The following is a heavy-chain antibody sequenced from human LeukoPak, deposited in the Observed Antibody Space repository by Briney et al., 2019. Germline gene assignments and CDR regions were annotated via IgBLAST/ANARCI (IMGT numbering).Heavy chain of an antibody. CDR2: IYYSGST. CDR3: AGEPLPHCSSTSCYTSSQDYYYYYGMDV. J-gene: IGHJ6*02. D-gene: IGHD2-2*02. V-gene: IGHV4-59*01. Sequence: SETLSLTCTVSGGSISSYYWSWIRQPPGKGLEWIGYIYYSGSTNYNPSLKSRVTMSVDMSKNQFSLKLSSVTAADTAVYYCAGEPLPHCSSTSCYTSSQDYYYYYGMDVWGQGTTVTVSS. CDR1: GGSISSYY.